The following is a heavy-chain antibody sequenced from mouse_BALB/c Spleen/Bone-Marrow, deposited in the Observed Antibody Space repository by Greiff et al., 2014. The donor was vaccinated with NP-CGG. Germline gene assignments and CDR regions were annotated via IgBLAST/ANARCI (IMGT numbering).Heavy chain of an antibody. CDR1: GYTFTSYW. D-gene: IGHD1-1*01. CDR2: INPRSGRT. CDR3: AIGLYGAMDY. V-gene: IGHV1S81*02. Sequence: QVQLQQSGAELVKPGASVKLSCKVSGYTFTSYWMYWVIQWPGQGLEWIGEINPRSGRTNYNEKFKSRATLTVDKSSSTAYMQLSSLTSEDSAVYYCAIGLYGAMDYWGQGTSVTVSS. J-gene: IGHJ4*01.